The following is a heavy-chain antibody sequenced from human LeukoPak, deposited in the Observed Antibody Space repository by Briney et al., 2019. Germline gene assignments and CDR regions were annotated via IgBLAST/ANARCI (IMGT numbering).Heavy chain of an antibody. D-gene: IGHD3-22*01. CDR2: IRTKANTYAT. J-gene: IGHJ6*03. CDR1: GFIFSGST. CDR3: TRWMYYYDRATTAYYNYYMDV. Sequence: GSLRLSCAASGFIFSGSTMHWVRQASGKGLEWVGRIRTKANTYATTYAASVKGRFTISRDDSKNTAYLQMNSLKTEDTAVYYCTRWMYYYDRATTAYYNYYMDVWGKGTTVTVSS. V-gene: IGHV3-73*01.